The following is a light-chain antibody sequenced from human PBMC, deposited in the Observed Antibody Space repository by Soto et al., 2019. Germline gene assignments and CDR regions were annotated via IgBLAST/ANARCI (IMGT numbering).Light chain of an antibody. CDR3: QQYGSSPRT. V-gene: IGKV3-20*01. CDR1: QSVRSNH. J-gene: IGKJ2*01. Sequence: EILMTQSPATLAVSPGERAALSCRASQSVRSNHLAWYQQKPGQAPRLLIYDASSRATGIPDRFSGSGSGTDFTLTISRLEPEDFAVYYCQQYGSSPRTFGRGTKLEI. CDR2: DAS.